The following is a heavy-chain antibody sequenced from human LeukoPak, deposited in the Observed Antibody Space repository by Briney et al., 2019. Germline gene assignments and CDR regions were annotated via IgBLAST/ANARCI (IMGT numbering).Heavy chain of an antibody. V-gene: IGHV4-39*07. CDR1: GGSISSSTYY. J-gene: IGHJ4*02. CDR2: IFYSGRT. Sequence: PAETLSLTCTVSGGSISSSTYYWGWIRQPPGKGLEWIGSIFYSGRTYYNPSLKSRVTMSVDTSKNQFSLRLSSVNAADTAVYYCARDILATSIAAPYYWGQGTLVTVSS. CDR3: ARDILATSIAAPYY. D-gene: IGHD6-13*01.